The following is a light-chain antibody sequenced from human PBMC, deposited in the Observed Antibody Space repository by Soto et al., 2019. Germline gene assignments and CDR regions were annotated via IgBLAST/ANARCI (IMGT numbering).Light chain of an antibody. J-gene: IGKJ3*01. CDR1: QSISSY. CDR2: AAS. CDR3: QQSYSSPGT. Sequence: DIQMTQSPSSLSASVGDRVTITCRASQSISSYLNWYQQKPGKAPNLLIYAASSLQSGVPSRFSASGSETDFTLTITSLQPEDFATYYCQQSYSSPGTFGPGTKVDI. V-gene: IGKV1-39*01.